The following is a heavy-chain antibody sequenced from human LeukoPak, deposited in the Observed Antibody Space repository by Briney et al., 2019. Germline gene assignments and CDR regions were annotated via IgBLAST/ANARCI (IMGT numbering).Heavy chain of an antibody. CDR2: INPNSGGT. D-gene: IGHD6-19*01. J-gene: IGHJ4*02. V-gene: IGHV1-2*02. CDR3: ARGSPWLWLGPPYYFDY. CDR1: GYTFTGYY. Sequence: ASVKVSCKASGYTFTGYYMHWVRQAPGQGLEWMGWINPNSGGTNYAQKFQGRVTMTRDTSISTAYMELSRLRSDDTAVYYCARGSPWLWLGPPYYFDYWGQGTLVTVSS.